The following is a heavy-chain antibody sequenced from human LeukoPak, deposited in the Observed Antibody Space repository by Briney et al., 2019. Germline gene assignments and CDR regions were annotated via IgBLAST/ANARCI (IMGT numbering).Heavy chain of an antibody. CDR1: GGSISSYY. CDR3: ARQYYAPYYFDY. Sequence: SETLSLTCTVSGGSISSYYWSWIRQPPGKGLEWIGYIYYSGSTNYNPSLKSRVTISVDTSKNQFSLKLSSVTAADTAVYYCARQYYAPYYFDYWGQGALVTVSS. V-gene: IGHV4-59*08. J-gene: IGHJ4*02. CDR2: IYYSGST. D-gene: IGHD3-10*01.